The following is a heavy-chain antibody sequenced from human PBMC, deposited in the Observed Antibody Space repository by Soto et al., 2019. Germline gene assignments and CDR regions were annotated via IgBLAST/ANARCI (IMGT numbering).Heavy chain of an antibody. Sequence: QVQLQESGPGLVKPSETLSLTCTVSGGSVSSGSYYWSWIRQPPGKGLEWIGYIYYSGSTNYNPSLXSXXTLSVDTSKNQFHLKLCSVTAADAAMYYCARGSGPNDAFDIWGQGTMVTVSS. CDR2: IYYSGST. CDR3: ARGSGPNDAFDI. D-gene: IGHD2-15*01. J-gene: IGHJ3*02. V-gene: IGHV4-61*01. CDR1: GGSVSSGSYY.